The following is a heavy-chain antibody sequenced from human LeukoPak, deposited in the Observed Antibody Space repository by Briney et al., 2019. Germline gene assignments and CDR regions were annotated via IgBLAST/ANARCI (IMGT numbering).Heavy chain of an antibody. D-gene: IGHD2-2*02. CDR2: ISSSSNYI. CDR3: AKDNEAAIPGNFDY. CDR1: GFIFSSYN. V-gene: IGHV3-21*01. Sequence: WGSLRLSCAASGFIFSSYNMNWVRQAPGKGLEWVSFISSSSNYIYYADSVKGRFTISRDNAKTSLSLQMNSLSAEDTAVYYCAKDNEAAIPGNFDYWGQGTLVTVSS. J-gene: IGHJ4*02.